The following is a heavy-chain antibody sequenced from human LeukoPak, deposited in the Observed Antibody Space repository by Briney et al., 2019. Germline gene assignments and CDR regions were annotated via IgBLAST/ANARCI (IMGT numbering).Heavy chain of an antibody. CDR2: IYPGNSDT. CDR3: ARHPWNDARDLDV. V-gene: IGHV5-51*01. J-gene: IGHJ6*02. Sequence: PGESLKISCKGSGYSFIIYWIGWVRQMPGKGLEWMGFIYPGNSDTRYSPSFQGQVTISVDKSINTAYLQWGSLKASDTATYYCARHPWNDARDLDVWGQGTTVTVSS. CDR1: GYSFIIYW. D-gene: IGHD1-1*01.